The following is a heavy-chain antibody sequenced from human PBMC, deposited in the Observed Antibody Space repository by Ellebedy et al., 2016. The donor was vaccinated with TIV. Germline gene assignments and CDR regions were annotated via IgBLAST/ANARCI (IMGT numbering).Heavy chain of an antibody. CDR1: GGTFSSYA. J-gene: IGHJ4*02. V-gene: IGHV1-2*02. CDR3: ARDLGSGWLRFDY. Sequence: ASVKVSXKASGGTFSSYAISWVRQAPGQGLEWMGWINPNSGGTNYAQKFQGRVTMTRDTSISTAYMELSRLRSDDTAVYYCARDLGSGWLRFDYWGQGTLVTVSS. CDR2: INPNSGGT. D-gene: IGHD2-15*01.